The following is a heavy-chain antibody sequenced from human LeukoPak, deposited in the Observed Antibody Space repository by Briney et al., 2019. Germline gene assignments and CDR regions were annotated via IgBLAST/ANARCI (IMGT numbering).Heavy chain of an antibody. CDR2: IWYDGSNK. Sequence: GGSLRLSCAASGFTFSSYGMHRVRQAPGKGLEWVAVIWYDGSNKYYADSVKGRFTIPRDNSKNTLYLQMNSLRAEDTAVYYCARDIAAAGSRYYYYGMDVWGQGTTVTVSS. CDR1: GFTFSSYG. CDR3: ARDIAAAGSRYYYYGMDV. J-gene: IGHJ6*02. V-gene: IGHV3-33*01. D-gene: IGHD6-13*01.